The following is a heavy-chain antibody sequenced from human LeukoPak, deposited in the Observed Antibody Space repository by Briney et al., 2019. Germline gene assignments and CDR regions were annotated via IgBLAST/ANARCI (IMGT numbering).Heavy chain of an antibody. V-gene: IGHV3-43*01. Sequence: GGSLRLSCVASGFDFEYYTMHWVRQVPGKGLEWVSLITWDAGTIYYADSVKGRFTISRDNNINALYLQMDRLTIEDSGLYHCASQLGGDRFDPWGQGTLVTVSS. D-gene: IGHD3-10*01. CDR3: ASQLGGDRFDP. CDR1: GFDFEYYT. J-gene: IGHJ5*02. CDR2: ITWDAGTI.